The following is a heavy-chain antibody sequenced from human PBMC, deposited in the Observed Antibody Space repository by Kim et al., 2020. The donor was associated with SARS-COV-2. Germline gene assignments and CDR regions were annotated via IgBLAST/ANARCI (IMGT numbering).Heavy chain of an antibody. CDR3: TTDWWLLTELLWFSATYGMDV. CDR2: IKSKTDGGTT. V-gene: IGHV3-15*01. CDR1: GFTISNAW. D-gene: IGHD3-10*01. Sequence: GGSLRLSCAASGFTISNAWMSWVRQAPGKGLEWVGRIKSKTDGGTTDYAAPVKGRFTISRDDSKNTLYPQMNSLKTEDTAVYYCTTDWWLLTELLWFSATYGMDVWGQGTTVTVSS. J-gene: IGHJ6*02.